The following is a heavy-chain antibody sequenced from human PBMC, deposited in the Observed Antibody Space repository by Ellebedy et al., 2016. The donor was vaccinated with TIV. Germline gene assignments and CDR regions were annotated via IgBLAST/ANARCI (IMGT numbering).Heavy chain of an antibody. J-gene: IGHJ4*02. CDR2: ISAYNGNT. CDR1: GYTFTSFG. Sequence: ASVKVSCKTSGYTFTSFGISWLRQAPGHGLEWMGWISAYNGNTNYVQKLQGRVTLTTDTSMNTAYMELRSLRSDDTAVYYCARVGPFYDDTSGYMHYWGQGTLVTVSS. CDR3: ARVGPFYDDTSGYMHY. V-gene: IGHV1-18*04. D-gene: IGHD3-22*01.